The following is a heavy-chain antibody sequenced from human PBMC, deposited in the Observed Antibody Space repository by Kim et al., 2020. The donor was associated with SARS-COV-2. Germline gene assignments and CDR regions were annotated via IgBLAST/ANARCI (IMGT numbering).Heavy chain of an antibody. CDR1: GGTFSSYA. CDR2: IIPIFGTA. V-gene: IGHV1-69*13. J-gene: IGHJ3*02. CDR3: ARESGGDSSPVQMSGAFDI. D-gene: IGHD6-13*01. Sequence: SVKVSCKASGGTFSSYAISWVRQAPGQGLEWMGGIIPIFGTANYAQKFQGRVTITADESTSTAYMELSSLRSEDTAVYYCARESGGDSSPVQMSGAFDIWGQGTMVTVSS.